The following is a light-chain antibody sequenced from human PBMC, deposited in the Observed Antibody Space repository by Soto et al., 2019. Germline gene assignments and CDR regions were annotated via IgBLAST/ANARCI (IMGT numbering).Light chain of an antibody. Sequence: EIVLTQSPATLSLSPGERATLSCRASQSVTTYLVWYQQKPGQAPRILIYDASYRATGSPARCSGSGSGTEFTLTISSLESEDYAVDYCQQRSDWPPYTFGQGTKVEIK. V-gene: IGKV3-11*01. CDR2: DAS. CDR3: QQRSDWPPYT. J-gene: IGKJ2*01. CDR1: QSVTTY.